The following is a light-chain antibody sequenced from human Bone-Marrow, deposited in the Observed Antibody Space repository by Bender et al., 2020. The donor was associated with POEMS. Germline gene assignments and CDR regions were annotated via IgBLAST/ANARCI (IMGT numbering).Light chain of an antibody. Sequence: SFELTQPPSVSVSPGQTASITCSGDKLGDKYVSWHQHKAGQSPLLVIFQNNKRPSGIPERFSGSNSGNTATLTISETQALDEADYYCQAWDSATAYFAVFGGGTRLTAL. CDR1: KLGDKY. V-gene: IGLV3-1*01. CDR2: QNN. J-gene: IGLJ2*01. CDR3: QAWDSATAYFAV.